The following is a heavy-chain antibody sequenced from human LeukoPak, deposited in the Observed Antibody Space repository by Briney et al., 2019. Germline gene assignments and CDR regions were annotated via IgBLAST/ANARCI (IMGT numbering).Heavy chain of an antibody. J-gene: IGHJ4*02. CDR3: AGGSSWPGLSY. V-gene: IGHV3-53*01. CDR1: GFTVSGNY. D-gene: IGHD6-13*01. CDR2: IYTAGST. Sequence: GGSLRLSCAASGFTVSGNYMSWVGQAPGKRLEWVSVIYTAGSTSYADSVKGRFTLSRDNSKNTLYLQMNSLRAEDTAVYFCAGGSSWPGLSYWGLGTLLTVSS.